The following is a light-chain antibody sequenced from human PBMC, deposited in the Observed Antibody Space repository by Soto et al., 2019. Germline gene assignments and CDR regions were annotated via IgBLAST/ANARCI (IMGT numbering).Light chain of an antibody. V-gene: IGLV2-8*01. CDR1: SSDVGGYNY. CDR3: SSYAGSNFWV. CDR2: AVT. J-gene: IGLJ3*02. Sequence: QSALTQPPSASGSPGQSATISCTGTSSDVGGYNYVSWYQQHPGKAPKLMIYAVTERPSGVPDRFSGSKSGNTASLTVSGLQAEDEADYYCSSYAGSNFWVFGGGTKLTVL.